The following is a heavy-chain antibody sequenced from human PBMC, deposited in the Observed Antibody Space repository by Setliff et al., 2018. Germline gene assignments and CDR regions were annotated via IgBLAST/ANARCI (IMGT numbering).Heavy chain of an antibody. V-gene: IGHV4-4*08. CDR1: GGPMNDFY. J-gene: IGHJ4*02. D-gene: IGHD5-12*01. CDR3: ARFLNPRDGYQNSPGFDF. CDR2: IYSSGST. Sequence: SETLSLTCIVSGGPMNDFYYSWIRQSPGKGLEWIGNIYSSGSTNYNPSLKSRVTISVDTSKNQFSLKMSSMTAADTAVYYCARFLNPRDGYQNSPGFDFWGQGTLVTVSS.